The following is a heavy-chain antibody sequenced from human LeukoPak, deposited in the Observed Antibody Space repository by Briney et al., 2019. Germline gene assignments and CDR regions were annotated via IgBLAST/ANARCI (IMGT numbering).Heavy chain of an antibody. CDR1: GFTFSSYG. Sequence: GGSLRLSCAASGFTFSSYGIHWVRQAPGKGLEWVAVISYDGSNKFYADSVKGRFTISRDNSKNTLFLQMNSLRPEDMAVYYCAKDWGEATVTNWFDPWGQGTLVTVSS. CDR3: AKDWGEATVTNWFDP. D-gene: IGHD4-11*01. J-gene: IGHJ5*02. V-gene: IGHV3-30*18. CDR2: ISYDGSNK.